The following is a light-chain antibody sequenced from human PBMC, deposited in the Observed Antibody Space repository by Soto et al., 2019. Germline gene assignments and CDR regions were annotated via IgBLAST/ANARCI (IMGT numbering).Light chain of an antibody. CDR1: QSVSRY. CDR3: LQYGSSPYT. CDR2: GAS. J-gene: IGKJ2*01. V-gene: IGKV3-20*01. Sequence: EIVMTQSPGILSLSPGERATLSCRASQSVSRYLNWFQHKPGQAPRLLIHGASSRAAGIPDRFSGSGSGTDFTLTISRLEPEDFAVFYCLQYGSSPYTFGQGTKLEIK.